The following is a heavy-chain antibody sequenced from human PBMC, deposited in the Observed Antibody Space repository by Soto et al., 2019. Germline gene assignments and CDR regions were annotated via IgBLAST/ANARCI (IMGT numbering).Heavy chain of an antibody. CDR3: ARDTYSSGPSNWLDP. Sequence: EVQLVESGGGLVQPGGSLRLSCEASGFTFSNYNMNWVRQAPGKGLEWISFISTGSTFIYYADSVKGRFSISRDNAKNSLFLQMNSLRAEDTAVYYCARDTYSSGPSNWLDPWGQGTLVTVSS. J-gene: IGHJ5*02. CDR2: ISTGSTFI. V-gene: IGHV3-48*01. CDR1: GFTFSNYN. D-gene: IGHD6-19*01.